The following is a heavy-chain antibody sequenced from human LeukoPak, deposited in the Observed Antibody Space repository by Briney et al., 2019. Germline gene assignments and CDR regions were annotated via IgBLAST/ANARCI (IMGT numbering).Heavy chain of an antibody. CDR1: GFTFSGYS. Sequence: GGSLRLSCAASGFTFSGYSMNWVRQAPGKGLEWVSYISSSGSTIDYADSVKGRFTISRDNAKNSLYLQMNSLRAEDTAVYYCVRLRGYSYGYADYWGQGTLVTVSS. CDR2: ISSSGSTI. CDR3: VRLRGYSYGYADY. D-gene: IGHD5-18*01. V-gene: IGHV3-48*04. J-gene: IGHJ4*02.